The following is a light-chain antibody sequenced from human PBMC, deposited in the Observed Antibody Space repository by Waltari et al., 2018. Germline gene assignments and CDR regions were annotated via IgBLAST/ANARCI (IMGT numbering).Light chain of an antibody. CDR1: SSNIGSNG. J-gene: IGLJ3*02. V-gene: IGLV1-47*02. Sequence: QSVLTQSPSASEAARKSVTISCSGSSSNIGSNGVSCYQQLPETAPKLLIYYNNRRASGVSYRFSGSKSGTSASLAISGLQTEDEADYYCVTWDECLSGWVFGGGTRLTVL. CDR2: YNN. CDR3: VTWDECLSGWV.